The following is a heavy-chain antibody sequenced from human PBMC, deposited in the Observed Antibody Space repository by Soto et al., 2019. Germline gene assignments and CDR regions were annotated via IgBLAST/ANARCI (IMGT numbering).Heavy chain of an antibody. CDR2: IIGSVGTT. CDR3: ANDLWSPEKD. CDR1: EFPFTVYA. V-gene: IGHV3-23*01. D-gene: IGHD2-21*01. J-gene: IGHJ4*02. Sequence: EVQLLESGGGLVQPGGTLRLSLAPLEFPFTVYAMSWVRQAPGKGPEWVSAIIGSVGTTSYAVSVKGRFTISRANSKNTLYLPMNSLRSEDTAVYYCANDLWSPEKDWGQGTLVTVSS.